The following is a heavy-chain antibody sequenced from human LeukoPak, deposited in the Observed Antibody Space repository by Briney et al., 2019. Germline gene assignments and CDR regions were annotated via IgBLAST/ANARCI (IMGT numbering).Heavy chain of an antibody. D-gene: IGHD2/OR15-2a*01. J-gene: IGHJ4*03. CDR1: GFILSDYY. V-gene: IGHV3-11*06. CDR3: ARDGDFRYFDF. CDR2: FSGSTTYT. Sequence: GGSLRLSCAASGFILSDYYMNWIRQTPGKGLEWVSYFSGSTTYTNYADSVRGRFTISRDNAKNSMFLQLSSLRVEDTAVYYCARDGDFRYFDFWGQGTLVTVSS.